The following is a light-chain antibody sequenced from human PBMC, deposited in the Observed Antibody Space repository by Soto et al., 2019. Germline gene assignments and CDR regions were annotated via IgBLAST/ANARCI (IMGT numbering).Light chain of an antibody. J-gene: IGKJ1*01. CDR2: KAS. V-gene: IGKV1-5*03. Sequence: IPLTQSPSTLSASFWDGVHIXLRASEILNKWLAWYQQKPGQAPKILISKASNLEKGVPSRFSGSGSETEFTLTISSVQPEDSATYYCQQYKTHWTFGPGTKVDI. CDR3: QQYKTHWT. CDR1: EILNKW.